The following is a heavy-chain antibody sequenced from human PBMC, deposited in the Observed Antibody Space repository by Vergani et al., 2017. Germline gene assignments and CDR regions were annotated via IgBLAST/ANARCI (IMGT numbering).Heavy chain of an antibody. V-gene: IGHV4-61*02. CDR3: ARWSNYYYYYGMDV. D-gene: IGHD3-3*01. Sequence: QVQLQESGPGLVKPSQTLSLTCTVSGGSISSGSYYWSWIRQPAGKGLEWIGRIYTSGSTNYNPSLKSRVTISVDTSKNQFSLKLSSVTAADTAVYYCARWSNYYYYYGMDVWGQGTTVTVSS. CDR1: GGSISSGSYY. J-gene: IGHJ6*02. CDR2: IYTSGST.